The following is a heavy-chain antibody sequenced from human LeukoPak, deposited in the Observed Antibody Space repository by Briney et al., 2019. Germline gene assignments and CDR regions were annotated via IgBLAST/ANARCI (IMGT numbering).Heavy chain of an antibody. Sequence: GGSLRLSCATSGFPFSSYWMLWVRQAPGKGLEWVSRINGDGTTTTHADSVKGRFTISRDNTENILYLQMDSLRAEDTAIYYCSRSQFDYWGQGVLVTVSS. CDR2: INGDGTTT. CDR1: GFPFSSYW. V-gene: IGHV3-74*01. CDR3: SRSQFDY. J-gene: IGHJ4*02.